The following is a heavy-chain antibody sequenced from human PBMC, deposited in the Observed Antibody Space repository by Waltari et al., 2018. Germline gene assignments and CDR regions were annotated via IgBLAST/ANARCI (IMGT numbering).Heavy chain of an antibody. CDR1: GGSISSHY. CDR3: ARERYSGSYSGQYFMDV. Sequence: QVQLQESGPGLVKPSETLSLTCTVSGGSISSHYWTWIRQPAGKGLEWIGRISASGSTNYNPSLKSRVTMSVYTPKNQFSLRLNSVTAADTAVYYCARERYSGSYSGQYFMDVWGKGTTVTISS. V-gene: IGHV4-4*07. CDR2: ISASGST. J-gene: IGHJ6*04. D-gene: IGHD1-26*01.